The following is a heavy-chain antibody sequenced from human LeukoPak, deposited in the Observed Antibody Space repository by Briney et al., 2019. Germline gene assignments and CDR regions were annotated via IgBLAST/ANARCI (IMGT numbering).Heavy chain of an antibody. CDR2: IYSGGST. CDR1: GFTVSSNY. Sequence: GGSLRLSCAASGFTVSSNYMSWVRQAPGKGLEWVSVIYSGGSTYYADSVKGRFTISRDNSKNTLYLQMNSLRAEDTALYYCARDQTGNTAMVTTFDYWGQGTLVTVSS. J-gene: IGHJ4*02. D-gene: IGHD5-18*01. CDR3: ARDQTGNTAMVTTFDY. V-gene: IGHV3-53*01.